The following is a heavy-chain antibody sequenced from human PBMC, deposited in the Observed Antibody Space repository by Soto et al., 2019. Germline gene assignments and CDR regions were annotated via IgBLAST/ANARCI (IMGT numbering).Heavy chain of an antibody. CDR3: AKGSGSGSYRGYYFDY. Sequence: GGSLRLSCAASGFTFSSYAMSWVRQAPGKGLEWVSAISGSGGSTYYADSVKGRFTISRDNSKNTLYLQMNSLRAEDTAVYYCAKGSGSGSYRGYYFDYWGQGTLVTVSS. V-gene: IGHV3-23*01. CDR1: GFTFSSYA. J-gene: IGHJ4*02. CDR2: ISGSGGST. D-gene: IGHD3-10*01.